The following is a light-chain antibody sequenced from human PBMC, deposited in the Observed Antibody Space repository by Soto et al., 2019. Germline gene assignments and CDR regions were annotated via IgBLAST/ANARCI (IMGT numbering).Light chain of an antibody. CDR1: QSVSSN. J-gene: IGKJ3*01. CDR3: QQFNNWPPAFT. V-gene: IGKV3-15*01. Sequence: EIVMTQSPVTLSVSPGERATLSCRASQSVSSNLAWYQKKPGQAPRLLVYGASTRATGIPARFSGSGSGTEFTLTINSLQSEDFAVYYCQQFNNWPPAFTFGPGTKVDIK. CDR2: GAS.